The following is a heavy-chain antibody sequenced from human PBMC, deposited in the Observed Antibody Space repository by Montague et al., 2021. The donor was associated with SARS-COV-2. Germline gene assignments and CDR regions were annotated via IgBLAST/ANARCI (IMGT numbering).Heavy chain of an antibody. CDR3: ARGGATYYYDTSGYVNAFDT. CDR2: IYYNGYT. Sequence: SETLSLTCTVSGDSISTYYWSWIRQPPGKGLEWIGYIYYNGYTNXXPSLKSRVTISVGTSKNRFSLRLSSVTAADTAVYFCARGGATYYYDTSGYVNAFDTWGQGTMVTDSS. J-gene: IGHJ3*02. V-gene: IGHV4-59*01. CDR1: GDSISTYY. D-gene: IGHD3-22*01.